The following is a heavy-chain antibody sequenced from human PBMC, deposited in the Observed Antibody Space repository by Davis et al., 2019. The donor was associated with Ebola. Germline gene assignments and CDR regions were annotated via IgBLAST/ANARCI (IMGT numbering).Heavy chain of an antibody. V-gene: IGHV4-59*12. CDR3: ARDVWAYYFDY. CDR2: IYYSGST. J-gene: IGHJ4*02. D-gene: IGHD2-8*01. CDR1: GGSISRYY. Sequence: MPSETLSLTFTVSGGSISRYYWSWIRQPPGKGLEWIGYIYYSGSTNYNPSLKSRVTISVDTSKNQFSLKLSSVTAADTAVYYCARDVWAYYFDYWGQGTLVTVSS.